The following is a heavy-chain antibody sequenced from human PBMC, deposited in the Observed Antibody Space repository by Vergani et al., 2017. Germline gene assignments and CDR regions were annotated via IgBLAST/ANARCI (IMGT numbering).Heavy chain of an antibody. CDR3: ASSSTAPLYYYYYMDV. CDR1: CRPIRSRSYY. V-gene: IGHV4-39*07. D-gene: IGHD5-18*01. CDR2: IYYSGST. Sequence: QLPLQVSCPGLVKPSETLSLTCTVSCRPIRSRSYYWGSIRPPPGKGLELILRIYYSGSTSYNPSLTSRVPRSVDTSKNQFSLKLSSVTAADTAVYYCASSSTAPLYYYYYMDVWGKGTTVTVSS. J-gene: IGHJ6*03.